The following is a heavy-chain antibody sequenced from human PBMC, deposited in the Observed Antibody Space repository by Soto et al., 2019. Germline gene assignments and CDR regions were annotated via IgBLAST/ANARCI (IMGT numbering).Heavy chain of an antibody. D-gene: IGHD3-9*01. Sequence: GASVKVSCKASGYTFTSYDINWVRQATGQGLEWMGWMNPNSGKTGYAQKFQGRVTMTRNTSISTAYMELSSLRSEDTAVYYCARKGRILRYFDWAAGHYGMDVWGQGTTVTVSS. CDR3: ARKGRILRYFDWAAGHYGMDV. CDR1: GYTFTSYD. J-gene: IGHJ6*02. CDR2: MNPNSGKT. V-gene: IGHV1-8*01.